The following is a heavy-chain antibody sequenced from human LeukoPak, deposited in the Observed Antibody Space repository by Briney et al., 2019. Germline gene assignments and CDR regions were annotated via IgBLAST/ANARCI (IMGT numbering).Heavy chain of an antibody. CDR1: GLTFSSYW. CDR3: AQGDSYYDFLLSV. CDR2: ISGSGAKT. J-gene: IGHJ3*01. Sequence: GGSLRLSCVAAGLTFSSYWMSWVSQAPGKGLEWVSAISGSGAKTYYADSVKGRFTISRDNSRNTLYLQMNSLRVEDTAVYYCAQGDSYYDFLLSVWGQGTMVTVSS. V-gene: IGHV3-23*01. D-gene: IGHD3-3*01.